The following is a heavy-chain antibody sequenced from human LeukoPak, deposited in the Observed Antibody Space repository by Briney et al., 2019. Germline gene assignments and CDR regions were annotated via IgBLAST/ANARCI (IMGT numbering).Heavy chain of an antibody. V-gene: IGHV3-74*01. CDR3: ARDYGRSRDYGMDV. J-gene: IGHJ6*02. CDR1: GFTLSNYW. D-gene: IGHD3-10*01. CDR2: INADGSSA. Sequence: GGSLRLSCAASGFTLSNYWMHWVRQAPGKGLVWVSRINADGSSASYADSVKGRFTISRDNAKNTLYLQMNSLRAEDTAMYYCARDYGRSRDYGMDVWGQGTTVTVSS.